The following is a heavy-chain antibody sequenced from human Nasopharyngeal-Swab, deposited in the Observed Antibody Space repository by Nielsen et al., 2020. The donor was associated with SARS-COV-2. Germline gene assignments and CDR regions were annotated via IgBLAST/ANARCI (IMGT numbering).Heavy chain of an antibody. J-gene: IGHJ3*02. CDR3: AGFTVVTPDDAFDI. V-gene: IGHV5-51*01. D-gene: IGHD4-23*01. CDR1: GYSFTSYW. CDR2: IYPGDSDT. Sequence: GASLQISCKGSGYSFTSYWIGWARQMPGKGLEWMGIIYPGDSDTRYSPSFQGQVTISADKSISTAYLQWSSLKASDTAMYYCAGFTVVTPDDAFDIWGQGTMVTVSS.